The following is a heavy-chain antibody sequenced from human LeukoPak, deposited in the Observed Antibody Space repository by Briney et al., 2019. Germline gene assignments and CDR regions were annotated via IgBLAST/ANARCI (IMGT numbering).Heavy chain of an antibody. CDR2: INTDGSTT. J-gene: IGHJ4*02. Sequence: PGGSLRLSCAASGFTFNAHWMHWVRQTPEKGLVWLSRINTDGSTTNYADAVKGRFTISRDNAKDTLYLQMNSLRVEDTAVYYCARRSYYGSGSYYSYWGQGTLVTVSS. D-gene: IGHD3-10*01. V-gene: IGHV3-74*01. CDR1: GFTFNAHW. CDR3: ARRSYYGSGSYYSY.